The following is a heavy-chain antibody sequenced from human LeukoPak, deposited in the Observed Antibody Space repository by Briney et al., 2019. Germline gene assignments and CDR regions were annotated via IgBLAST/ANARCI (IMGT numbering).Heavy chain of an antibody. D-gene: IGHD3-3*01. CDR2: ISAYNGNT. J-gene: IGHJ5*02. V-gene: IGHV1-18*01. CDR3: ARASEITIFGVVLTNWFDP. CDR1: GYTFTSYG. Sequence: ASVKVSCKASGYTFTSYGISWVRQAPGQGLEWMGWISAYNGNTNYAQKLQGRVTMTTDTSTSTAYMELRSLRSDDTTVYYCARASEITIFGVVLTNWFDPWGQGTLVIVSS.